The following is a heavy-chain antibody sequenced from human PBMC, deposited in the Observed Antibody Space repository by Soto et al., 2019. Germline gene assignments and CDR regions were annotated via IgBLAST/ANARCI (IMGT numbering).Heavy chain of an antibody. J-gene: IGHJ5*02. Sequence: EVQLVESGGGLVQPGGSLKLSCAASGFTFSGSAMHWVRQASGKGLEWVGRIRSKANSYATAYAASVKGRFTISRDDSKNTAYLQMNSLKTEDTAVYYCTRQDSSSPWNWFDPWGQGTLVTVSS. CDR3: TRQDSSSPWNWFDP. CDR1: GFTFSGSA. V-gene: IGHV3-73*01. CDR2: IRSKANSYAT. D-gene: IGHD6-13*01.